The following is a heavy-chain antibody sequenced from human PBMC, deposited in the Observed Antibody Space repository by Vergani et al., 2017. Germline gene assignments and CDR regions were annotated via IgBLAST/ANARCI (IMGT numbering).Heavy chain of an antibody. D-gene: IGHD1-26*01. CDR2: IRYDGSNP. Sequence: QEQLLQSGGRVVQPGGSLRLSRIGSGYTFGHFDMHWVRQAPGKGLAWVAFIRYDGSNPQYIDSVKGRFTISRDNSKDTLFLQMNGLRPEDTGTYFCAKKGGSLYYYGVDVWGQGTTITVSS. V-gene: IGHV3-30*02. CDR3: AKKGGSLYYYGVDV. J-gene: IGHJ6*02. CDR1: GYTFGHFD.